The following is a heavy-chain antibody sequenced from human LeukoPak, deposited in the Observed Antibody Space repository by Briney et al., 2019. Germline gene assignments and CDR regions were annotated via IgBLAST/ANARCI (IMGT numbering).Heavy chain of an antibody. CDR2: IYYSGST. D-gene: IGHD3-10*01. CDR3: ARYGSGSYHFDY. CDR1: GGSISSYY. J-gene: IGHJ4*02. Sequence: SETLSLTCTVSGGSISSYYWSWIRQPPGKRLEWIGFIYYSGSTNYNPSLKSRLTISVDTSKNQFSLKLSSVTAADTAVYYCARYGSGSYHFDYWGQGTLVTVSS. V-gene: IGHV4-59*01.